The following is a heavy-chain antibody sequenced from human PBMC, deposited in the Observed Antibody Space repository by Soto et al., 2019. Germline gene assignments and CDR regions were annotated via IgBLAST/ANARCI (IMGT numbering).Heavy chain of an antibody. CDR2: ISYDGSNK. Sequence: GGSLRLSCAASGFTFSSYGMHWVRQAPGKGLEWVAVISYDGSNKYYADSVKGRFTISRDNSKNTLYLQMNSLRAEDTSVYYCAKDLIFRASWAEVDYWGQGTLVTVSS. CDR3: AKDLIFRASWAEVDY. V-gene: IGHV3-30*18. J-gene: IGHJ4*02. D-gene: IGHD3-3*01. CDR1: GFTFSSYG.